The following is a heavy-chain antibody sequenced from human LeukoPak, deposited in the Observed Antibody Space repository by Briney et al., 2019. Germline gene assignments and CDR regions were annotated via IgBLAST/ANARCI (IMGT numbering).Heavy chain of an antibody. CDR3: ARVQPDNNDEYNWFDP. D-gene: IGHD2/OR15-2a*01. CDR1: GFTFNSYA. Sequence: PGGSLRLSCAASGFTFNSYAMTWVRQGAGRGLEWVSTISGTSGTASYADSVEGRFSISRDDSKNTVYLQMTSLRVEDTAVYFCARVQPDNNDEYNWFDPWGRGTQVTVSS. J-gene: IGHJ5*02. V-gene: IGHV3-23*01. CDR2: ISGTSGTA.